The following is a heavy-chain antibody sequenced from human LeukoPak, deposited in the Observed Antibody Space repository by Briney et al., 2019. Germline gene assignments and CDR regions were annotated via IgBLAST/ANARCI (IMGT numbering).Heavy chain of an antibody. CDR1: GGSISSNSYY. J-gene: IGHJ3*02. CDR2: IYSSGNT. V-gene: IGHV4-61*02. D-gene: IGHD2-2*01. Sequence: PSETLSLTCTVSGGSISSNSYYWSWIRQPAGQGLEWIGRIYSSGNTNYNPSLKSRVAMSVDTSKNQFSLKLSSVTAADTAVYYCAREPDQQALGIDIWGQGTVVTVSS. CDR3: AREPDQQALGIDI.